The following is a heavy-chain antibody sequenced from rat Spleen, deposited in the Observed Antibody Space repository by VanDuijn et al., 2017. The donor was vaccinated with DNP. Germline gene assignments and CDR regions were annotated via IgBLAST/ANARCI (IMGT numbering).Heavy chain of an antibody. CDR1: GYSITSNYK. D-gene: IGHD1-11*01. J-gene: IGHJ4*01. CDR3: ARLRVEWEVRAMDA. CDR2: INNAGNT. V-gene: IGHV3-3*01. Sequence: EVQLQASGPGLVKPSQSLSLTCSVTGYSITSNYKWRWIRKFPGNKLEWMGYINNAGNTNYNPSLKSRFSITRDTSKNQFCLQVNSVGTEDTATYYCARLRVEWEVRAMDAWGQGTSVTVSS.